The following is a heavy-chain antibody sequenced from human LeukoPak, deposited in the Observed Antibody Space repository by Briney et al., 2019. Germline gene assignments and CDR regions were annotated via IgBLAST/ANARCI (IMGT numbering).Heavy chain of an antibody. J-gene: IGHJ5*02. D-gene: IGHD4-17*01. Sequence: GGSLRLSCAASGFTFSSYAMSWVRQAPGKGLEWVSAISGSGGSTYYADSVKGRFTISRDNSKNTLYLQMNSLRAEDKAVYYCAKDPTPVTGNWFDPWGQGTLVTVSS. V-gene: IGHV3-23*01. CDR2: ISGSGGST. CDR3: AKDPTPVTGNWFDP. CDR1: GFTFSSYA.